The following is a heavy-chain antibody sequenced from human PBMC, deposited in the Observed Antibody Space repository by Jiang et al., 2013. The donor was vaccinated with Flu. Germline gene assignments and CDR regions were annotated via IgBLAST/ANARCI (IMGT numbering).Heavy chain of an antibody. J-gene: IGHJ3*02. V-gene: IGHV4-38-2*01. D-gene: IGHD4-23*01. CDR2: IYHSGST. Sequence: SGPGLVKPSETLSLTCAVSGYSISSGYYWGWIRQPPGKGLEWIGSIYHSGSTYYNPSLKSRVTISVDTSKNQFSLKLSSVTAADTAVYYCARHPLGGWLRWGHSYEDYGGGSTRGAFDIWGQGTMVTVSS. CDR3: ARHPLGGWLRWGHSYEDYGGGSTRGAFDI. CDR1: GYSISSGYY.